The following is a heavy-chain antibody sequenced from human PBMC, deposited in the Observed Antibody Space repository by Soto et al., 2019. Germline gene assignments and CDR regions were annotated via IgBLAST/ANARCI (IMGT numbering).Heavy chain of an antibody. CDR3: ARIPSVAGTIHKSGDV. V-gene: IGHV2-70*11. Sequence: VSGPTLVNPTQTLTLTCTFSGFSLSTSGMCVSWIRQPPGKALEWLARIDWDDDKYYSTSLKTRLTISKDTSKNQVVLTMTNMDPVDTATYYCARIPSVAGTIHKSGDVWGKGTTVTVPQ. D-gene: IGHD6-19*01. J-gene: IGHJ6*04. CDR1: GFSLSTSGMC. CDR2: IDWDDDK.